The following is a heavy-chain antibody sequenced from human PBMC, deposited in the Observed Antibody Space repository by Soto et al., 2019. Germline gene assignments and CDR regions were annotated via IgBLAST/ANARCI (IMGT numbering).Heavy chain of an antibody. V-gene: IGHV3-30*03. Sequence: QVQLVESGGGVVQPGRSLRLSCVASGFSFSTYNIHWVRQAPGKGLAWVAIVSYDGSHTYHADAVKGRFTISRHNSKNTVSLQMSSLRAEDTAVYYCATDPRYNWMYGYFDNWGQGTLVTVSS. J-gene: IGHJ4*02. CDR3: ATDPRYNWMYGYFDN. CDR2: VSYDGSHT. D-gene: IGHD1-20*01. CDR1: GFSFSTYN.